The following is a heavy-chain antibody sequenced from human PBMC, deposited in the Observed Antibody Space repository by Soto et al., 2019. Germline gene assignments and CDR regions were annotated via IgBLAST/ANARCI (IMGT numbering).Heavy chain of an antibody. V-gene: IGHV4-4*02. CDR3: ARDLSTGGLIRTNWFDP. D-gene: IGHD3-10*01. Sequence: SETLSLTCAVSGGSISSSNWWSWVRQPPGKGLEWIGEIYHSGSTNYNPSLKSRVTISVDKSKNQFSLKLSSVTAADTAVYYCARDLSTGGLIRTNWFDPWGQGTLVTDSS. CDR2: IYHSGST. J-gene: IGHJ5*02. CDR1: GGSISSSNW.